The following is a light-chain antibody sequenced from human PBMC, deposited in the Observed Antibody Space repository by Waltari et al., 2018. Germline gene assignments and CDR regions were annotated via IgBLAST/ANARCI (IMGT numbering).Light chain of an antibody. CDR1: QSIRSW. Sequence: DIQMTQSPSTLSASVGDRLTMTCRASQSIRSWLAWYQQKPGKAPKLLIYDASSLASGVPSRFSGSGSGTEFTLSISSLQPDDFATYYCQQYNSYSVYTFGQGTKLEIK. CDR2: DAS. CDR3: QQYNSYSVYT. V-gene: IGKV1-5*01. J-gene: IGKJ2*01.